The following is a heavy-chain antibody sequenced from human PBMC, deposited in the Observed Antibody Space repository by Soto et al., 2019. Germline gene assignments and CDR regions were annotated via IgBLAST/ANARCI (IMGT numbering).Heavy chain of an antibody. CDR2: INAGNGNT. CDR3: ARHYGDYESPWYYMDV. Sequence: ASVKVSCKASGYTFTSYAMHWVRQAPGQRLEWMGWINAGNGNTKYSQKFQGRVTITRDTSASTAYMELSSLRSEDTAVYYCARHYGDYESPWYYMDVWGKGTTVTVSS. V-gene: IGHV1-3*01. J-gene: IGHJ6*03. CDR1: GYTFTSYA. D-gene: IGHD4-17*01.